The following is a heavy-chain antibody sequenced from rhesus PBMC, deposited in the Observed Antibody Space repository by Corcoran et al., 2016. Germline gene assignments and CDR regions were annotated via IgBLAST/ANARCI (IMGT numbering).Heavy chain of an antibody. CDR1: GGSISSSY. V-gene: IGHV4-169*02. Sequence: QLQLQESGPGLVKPSETLSVTCAVSGGSISSSYWSWIRQAPGKGLEWIGYIYGSGSSTNYNPSLKSRVTLSLDTSKNQLSLKLSSVTAADTAVYYCASWVGANPGFDYWGQGVLVTVSS. CDR2: IYGSGSST. CDR3: ASWVGANPGFDY. D-gene: IGHD1-44*02. J-gene: IGHJ4*01.